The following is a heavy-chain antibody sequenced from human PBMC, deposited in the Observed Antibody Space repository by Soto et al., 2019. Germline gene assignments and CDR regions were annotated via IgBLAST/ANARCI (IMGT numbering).Heavy chain of an antibody. V-gene: IGHV1-18*01. CDR1: GYTFTSYG. CDR2: ISAYNGNT. J-gene: IGHJ3*02. Sequence: QVQLVQSGAEVKKPGASVKVSCKASGYTFTSYGISWVRQAPGQGLEWMGWISAYNGNTNYAQKLQGRVTMTTDTSTSTVYMELRSLRSDDTAVYYCARDHTLFLGELNAFDIWGQGTMVTVSS. D-gene: IGHD3-10*01. CDR3: ARDHTLFLGELNAFDI.